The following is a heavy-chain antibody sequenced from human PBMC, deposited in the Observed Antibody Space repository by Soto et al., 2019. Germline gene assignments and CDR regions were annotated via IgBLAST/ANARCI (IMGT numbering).Heavy chain of an antibody. CDR2: ISSNGGST. CDR1: GFTFSSYA. J-gene: IGHJ6*02. V-gene: IGHV3-64D*08. D-gene: IGHD3-10*01. CDR3: VKWAQLLWFGELLGKYYYHYGMDV. Sequence: EVQLVESGGGLVQPGGSLRLSCSASGFTFSSYAMHWVRQAPGKGLEYVSAISSNGGSTYYADYVKGRFTISRDNSKNTLYLQMSSLRAEDTAVYYCVKWAQLLWFGELLGKYYYHYGMDVWGQGTTVTVSS.